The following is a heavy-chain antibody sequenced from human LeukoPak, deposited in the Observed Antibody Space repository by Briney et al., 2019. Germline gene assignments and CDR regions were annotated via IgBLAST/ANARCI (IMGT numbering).Heavy chain of an antibody. Sequence: PGGSLRLSCAASGFTFSSYAMNWVRQAPGKGLEWVSTISGSGGSTFYADSVKGRFTISRDNSKNTLYLQMNSLRAEDTAVYYCAKVKCGGDCDDYFDYWGQGTLVTVSS. CDR1: GFTFSSYA. CDR3: AKVKCGGDCDDYFDY. J-gene: IGHJ4*02. D-gene: IGHD2-21*02. CDR2: ISGSGGST. V-gene: IGHV3-23*01.